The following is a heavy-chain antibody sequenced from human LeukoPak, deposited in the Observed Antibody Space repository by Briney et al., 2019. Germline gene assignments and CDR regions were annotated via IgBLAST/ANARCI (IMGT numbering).Heavy chain of an antibody. V-gene: IGHV1-46*01. D-gene: IGHD2-2*01. CDR2: INPSGGGT. Sequence: ASVKVSCKASGYTFTSYYIHWVRQAPGQGLEWMGVINPSGGGTSYAQKFQGRVTMTRDTSTSTVYMELSSLRSEDTAVYYCARSGGDIVVVPAAGGKFDPWGQGTLVTVSS. J-gene: IGHJ5*02. CDR3: ARSGGDIVVVPAAGGKFDP. CDR1: GYTFTSYY.